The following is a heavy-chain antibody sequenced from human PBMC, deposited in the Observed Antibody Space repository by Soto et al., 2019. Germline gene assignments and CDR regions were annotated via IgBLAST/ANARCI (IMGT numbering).Heavy chain of an antibody. CDR1: GASISNQSYY. J-gene: IGHJ4*02. D-gene: IGHD3-3*01. CDR3: MSRVTFSGEVIPY. Sequence: PSETLSLTCAISGASISNQSYYWGWIRQPPGMGLEWIGSMYYSVSTYYNPSLKSRVSMSVDTSKNQFSLMLVSVTAADSAVYYCMSRVTFSGEVIPYWGPGALVTVSS. V-gene: IGHV4-39*01. CDR2: MYYSVST.